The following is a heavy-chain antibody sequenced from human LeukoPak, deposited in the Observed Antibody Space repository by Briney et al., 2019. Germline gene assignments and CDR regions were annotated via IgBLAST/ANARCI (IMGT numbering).Heavy chain of an antibody. J-gene: IGHJ4*02. CDR3: ATDWDSSSSGFDY. V-gene: IGHV1-18*01. CDR2: ISVYDGHT. CDR1: GYTFTSYD. Sequence: ASVKVSCKAAGYTFTSYDISWVRQAPGQGLEWMGWISVYDGHTNYAQKLQGRVTMTTDTSTSTAYMELRSLRSDDTAVYYCATDWDSSSSGFDYWGQGTLVTVSS. D-gene: IGHD6-6*01.